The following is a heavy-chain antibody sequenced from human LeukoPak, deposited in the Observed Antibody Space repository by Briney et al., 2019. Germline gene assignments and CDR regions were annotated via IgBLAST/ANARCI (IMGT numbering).Heavy chain of an antibody. CDR3: ARVVVPSGMDNWLDP. J-gene: IGHJ5*02. CDR2: IYYFGTT. D-gene: IGHD3-22*01. CDR1: GGSISSGNYY. V-gene: IGHV4-30-4*01. Sequence: PSETLSLTCTVSGGSISSGNYYWSWIRQPPGKGLEWIGHIYYFGTTDYNPSLKSRITMSVDSSKNQFSLKMKSVSAADTAVYYCARVVVPSGMDNWLDPWGQGTLVTVSS.